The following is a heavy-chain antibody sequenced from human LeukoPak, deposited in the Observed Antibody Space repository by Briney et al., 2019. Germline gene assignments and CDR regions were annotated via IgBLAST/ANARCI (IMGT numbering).Heavy chain of an antibody. J-gene: IGHJ6*02. D-gene: IGHD5-18*01. CDR2: INPNSGGT. CDR1: GYTFTGYY. V-gene: IGHV1-2*02. CDR3: ARGGTAMGPYYYYGWDV. Sequence: GASVKVSCKASGYTFTGYYMHWVRQAPGQGLEWMGWINPNSGGTNYAQTFQGSVTMTRDTSISTAYMEVSSLRSDDTAVYYCARGGTAMGPYYYYGWDVWGQGTTVTVSS.